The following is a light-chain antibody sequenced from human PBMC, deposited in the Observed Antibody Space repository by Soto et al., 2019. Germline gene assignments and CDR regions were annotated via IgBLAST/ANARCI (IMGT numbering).Light chain of an antibody. Sequence: DIQMTQSPSSLSASVGDRITITCRASQTISSYLNWYQHKPGKAPNLLIYAAFSLQGGVPSRFSGSGSGTDFTLPISSLQPEDFATYYCQQSYSTPYTFGRGTKVEIK. CDR1: QTISSY. CDR2: AAF. V-gene: IGKV1-39*01. J-gene: IGKJ2*01. CDR3: QQSYSTPYT.